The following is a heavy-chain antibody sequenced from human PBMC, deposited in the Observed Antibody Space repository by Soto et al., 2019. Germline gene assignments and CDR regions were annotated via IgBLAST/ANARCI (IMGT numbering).Heavy chain of an antibody. Sequence: SETLSLTCAVYGGSFSGYYWSWIRQPPGKGLEWIGEINHSGSTNYNPSLKSRVTISVDTSKNQFSLKLSSVTAADTAVYYCARANYRYLGSSPYKDYFDYWGQGTLVTVSS. D-gene: IGHD2-2*01. J-gene: IGHJ4*02. CDR3: ARANYRYLGSSPYKDYFDY. CDR1: GGSFSGYY. CDR2: INHSGST. V-gene: IGHV4-34*01.